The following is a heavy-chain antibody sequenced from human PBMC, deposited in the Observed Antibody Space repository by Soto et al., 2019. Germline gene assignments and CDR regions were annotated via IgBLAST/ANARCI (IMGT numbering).Heavy chain of an antibody. V-gene: IGHV3-53*01. J-gene: IGHJ4*02. CDR3: ARASGYYDSSGYYYLGYYFDY. Sequence: PGGSLRLSCAASGFTVSSNYMSWVRQAPGKGLEWVSVIYSGGSTYYADSVKGRFTISRDNSKNTLYLQMNSLRAEDTAVYYCARASGYYDSSGYYYLGYYFDYWGQGTLVTVSS. CDR1: GFTVSSNY. D-gene: IGHD3-22*01. CDR2: IYSGGST.